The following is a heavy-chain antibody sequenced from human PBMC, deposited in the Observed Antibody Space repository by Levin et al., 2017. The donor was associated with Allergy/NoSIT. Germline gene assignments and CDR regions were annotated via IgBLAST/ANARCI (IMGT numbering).Heavy chain of an antibody. J-gene: IGHJ4*02. CDR1: GGSIRGGSYS. D-gene: IGHD1-26*01. V-gene: IGHV4-39*01. Sequence: SETLSLTCNVSGGSIRGGSYSWGWIRQPPEKGLEWIGTISSGRSTYYNPSFNSRLTISLDTSKNLFSLKLDSLTAADKAVYYCATGPSGFDYWGQGTLVTVSS. CDR2: ISSGRST. CDR3: ATGPSGFDY.